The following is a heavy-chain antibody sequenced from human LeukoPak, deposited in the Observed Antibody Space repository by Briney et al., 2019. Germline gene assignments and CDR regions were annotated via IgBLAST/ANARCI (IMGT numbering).Heavy chain of an antibody. CDR3: ARDRMYYDSSGCFDY. D-gene: IGHD3-22*01. V-gene: IGHV3-33*01. CDR1: GFTFSSYG. J-gene: IGHJ4*02. Sequence: PGRSLRLSCAASGFTFSSYGMHWVRQAPGKGLEWVAVIWYDGSNKYYADSVKGRFTISRDNSKNTLYLQMNSLRAEDTAVYYCARDRMYYDSSGCFDYWGQETLVTVSS. CDR2: IWYDGSNK.